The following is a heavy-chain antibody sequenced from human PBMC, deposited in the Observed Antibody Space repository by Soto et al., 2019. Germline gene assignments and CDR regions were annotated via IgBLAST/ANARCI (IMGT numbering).Heavy chain of an antibody. J-gene: IGHJ6*02. V-gene: IGHV1-8*01. CDR2: MNAKSGDT. CDR1: GYSFSDFD. D-gene: IGHD3-16*01. Sequence: ASVKVSCKASGYSFSDFDINWLRQASGQGPEWMGWMNAKSGDTFFAQRFQGKFNMTWDTSLSTAYMEVGSLTSDDTAMYYCARGNPFNYAGFDVWGQGTTVTVSS. CDR3: ARGNPFNYAGFDV.